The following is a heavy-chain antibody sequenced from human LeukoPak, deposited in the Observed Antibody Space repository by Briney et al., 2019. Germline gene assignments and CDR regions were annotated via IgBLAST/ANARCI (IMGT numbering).Heavy chain of an antibody. Sequence: GGSLRLSCAASGFTFSNYAMNRVRQAPGKGLEWVSSISSSSTYIYYADSVKGRFIISRDNAKNSLYLQMNSLRAEDTAVFYCARDFLNAIDIWGPGTMVTVSS. CDR2: ISSSSTYI. V-gene: IGHV3-21*01. J-gene: IGHJ3*02. D-gene: IGHD2/OR15-2a*01. CDR3: ARDFLNAIDI. CDR1: GFTFSNYA.